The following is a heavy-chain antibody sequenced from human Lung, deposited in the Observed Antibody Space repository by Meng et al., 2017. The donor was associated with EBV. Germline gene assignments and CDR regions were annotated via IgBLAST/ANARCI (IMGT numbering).Heavy chain of an antibody. D-gene: IGHD2-15*01. CDR1: GYTFTGYY. J-gene: IGHJ4*02. Sequence: QVQLVQSGAEGKKTGASVKVSCKASGYTFTGYYIHWVRQAPGQGLEWMGRINPDSGGTNYAQKFQDRVTMTRDTSTSTAYMELSRLRSDDTAVYYCARDDCSGGTCYSFDYWGLGTLVTVSS. CDR3: ARDDCSGGTCYSFDY. CDR2: INPDSGGT. V-gene: IGHV1-2*06.